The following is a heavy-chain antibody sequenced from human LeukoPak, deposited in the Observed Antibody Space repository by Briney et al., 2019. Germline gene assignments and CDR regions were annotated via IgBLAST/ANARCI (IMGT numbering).Heavy chain of an antibody. D-gene: IGHD1-26*01. CDR2: ISGSGVTT. V-gene: IGHV3-23*01. CDR3: AKGGSSSTRRYFDY. Sequence: GGSLRLSCAASGFTISTYAMSWVRQAPGKGPEWVSDISGSGVTTYYADSVKGRFTISRDNSKNTLYLQINSLSAEDTAVYYCAKGGSSSTRRYFDYWGQGTLITVSS. J-gene: IGHJ4*02. CDR1: GFTISTYA.